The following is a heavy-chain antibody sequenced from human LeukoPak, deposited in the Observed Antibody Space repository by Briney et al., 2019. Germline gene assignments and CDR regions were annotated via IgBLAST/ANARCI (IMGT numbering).Heavy chain of an antibody. D-gene: IGHD3-22*01. CDR1: GFTFSNYN. J-gene: IGHJ4*01. CDR2: ISGGGSYI. V-gene: IGHV3-21*01. CDR3: AKDRLGALYYYDSSGYYRFDY. Sequence: GGSLRLSCAASGFTFSNYNMNWVRQAPGKGLEWVSSISGGGSYIFYADSVKGRFTVSRDNAKNSLYLQMNSLRAEDTAVYYCAKDRLGALYYYDSSGYYRFDYWGQGTLVTVSS.